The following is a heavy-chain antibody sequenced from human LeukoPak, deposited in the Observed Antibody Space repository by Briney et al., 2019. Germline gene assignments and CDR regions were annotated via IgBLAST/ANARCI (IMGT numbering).Heavy chain of an antibody. V-gene: IGHV1-18*01. J-gene: IGHJ4*02. CDR3: ARDGCLQSGYDHCRDPRGDFDY. Sequence: GASVKVSCKASGYTFTSYGISWVRQAPGQGLEWMGWISAYNGNTNYAQKLQGRVTMTTDTSTSTAYMELRSLRSDDTAVYYCARDGCLQSGYDHCRDPRGDFDYWGQGTLVTVSS. CDR1: GYTFTSYG. D-gene: IGHD5-12*01. CDR2: ISAYNGNT.